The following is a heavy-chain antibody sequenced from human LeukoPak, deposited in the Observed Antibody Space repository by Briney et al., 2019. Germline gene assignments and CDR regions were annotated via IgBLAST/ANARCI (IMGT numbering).Heavy chain of an antibody. Sequence: SETPSLTCTVSGGSISSYYWSWIRQPPGKGLEWIGYIYYSGSTNYNPSLKSRVTISVDTSKNQFSLQLSSVTAADTAVYYCARGIAAAGTEEDNWFDPWGQGTLVTVSS. D-gene: IGHD6-13*01. CDR1: GGSISSYY. V-gene: IGHV4-59*01. CDR2: IYYSGST. J-gene: IGHJ5*02. CDR3: ARGIAAAGTEEDNWFDP.